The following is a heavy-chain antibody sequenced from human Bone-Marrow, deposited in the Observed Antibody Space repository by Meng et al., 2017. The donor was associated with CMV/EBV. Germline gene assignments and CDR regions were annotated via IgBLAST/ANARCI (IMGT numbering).Heavy chain of an antibody. CDR3: ARDVGWVFDP. CDR1: GFTFSSYA. J-gene: IGHJ5*02. CDR2: ISYDGSNK. V-gene: IGHV3-30-3*01. D-gene: IGHD3-10*01. Sequence: GGSLRLSCAASGFTFSSYAMHWVRQAPGKGLEWVAVISYDGSNKYYADSVKGRFTISRDNSKNTLYLQMNSLRAEDTAVYYCARDVGWVFDPWGQGTLVTVSS.